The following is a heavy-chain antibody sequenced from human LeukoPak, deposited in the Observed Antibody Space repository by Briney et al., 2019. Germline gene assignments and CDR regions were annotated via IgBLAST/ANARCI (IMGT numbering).Heavy chain of an antibody. CDR3: ARDYYDSSGYTLRAN. D-gene: IGHD3-22*01. Sequence: GGSLRLSCAASGFTFSSYWMSWVRQAPGKGLEWVANIKQDGSEKYYVGSVKGRFTISRDNAKNSLYLQMNSLRAEDTAVYYCARDYYDSSGYTLRANWGQGTLVTVSS. CDR1: GFTFSSYW. J-gene: IGHJ4*02. CDR2: IKQDGSEK. V-gene: IGHV3-7*01.